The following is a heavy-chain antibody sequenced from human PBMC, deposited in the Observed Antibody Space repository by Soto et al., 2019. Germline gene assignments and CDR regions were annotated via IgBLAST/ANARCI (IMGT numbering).Heavy chain of an antibody. D-gene: IGHD4-17*01. V-gene: IGHV3-23*01. Sequence: GGSLRLSCAASGFIFRNYAMTWVRQAPGKGLEWVSSVSGGGITYYADSVKGRFTISRDNSKNMMYLQMDSLTAEDTAVYYCSDAGYGDYGDCWGQGTLVNVSS. CDR3: SDAGYGDYGDC. CDR1: GFIFRNYA. CDR2: VSGGGIT. J-gene: IGHJ4*02.